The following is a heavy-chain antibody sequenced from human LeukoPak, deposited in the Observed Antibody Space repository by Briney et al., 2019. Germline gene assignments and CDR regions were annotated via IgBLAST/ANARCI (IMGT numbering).Heavy chain of an antibody. J-gene: IGHJ4*02. V-gene: IGHV3-23*01. CDR3: ARGRNPYYYDTSGYYYDY. Sequence: GGSLRLSCAASGFTFSSYAMSWVRQAPGKGLEWVSAISGSGGSTYYADSVKGRFTISRDNSMNTLSLQMNSLRAEDTAVYYCARGRNPYYYDTSGYYYDYWGQGTLVTVSS. CDR1: GFTFSSYA. CDR2: ISGSGGST. D-gene: IGHD3-22*01.